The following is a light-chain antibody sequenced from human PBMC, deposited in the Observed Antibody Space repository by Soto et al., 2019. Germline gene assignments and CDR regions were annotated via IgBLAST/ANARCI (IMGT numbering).Light chain of an antibody. V-gene: IGLV1-51*01. CDR1: SSNVGKNF. Sequence: QSVLTQPPSVSAAPGQKITISCSGSSSNVGKNFVSWYQHVPGKAPKLLIYDNQKRPSGIPDRFSASQSGTSATLDITGLHTGDEADYYCGTWDSSLTIGVIFGGGTKLTVL. CDR2: DNQ. J-gene: IGLJ2*01. CDR3: GTWDSSLTIGVI.